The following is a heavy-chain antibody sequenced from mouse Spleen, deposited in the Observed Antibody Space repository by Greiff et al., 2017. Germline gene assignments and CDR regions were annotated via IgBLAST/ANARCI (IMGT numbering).Heavy chain of an antibody. D-gene: IGHD2-14*01. CDR2: FHPYNDDT. CDR3: ARGDYRYDGAWFAY. Sequence: QVQLKESGAELVKPGASVKMSCKASGYTFTTYPIEWMKQNHGKSLEWIGNFHPYNDDTKYNEKFKGKATLTVEKSSSTVYLELSRLTSDDSAVYYCARGDYRYDGAWFAYWGQGTLVTVSA. J-gene: IGHJ3*01. V-gene: IGHV1-47*01. CDR1: GYTFTTYP.